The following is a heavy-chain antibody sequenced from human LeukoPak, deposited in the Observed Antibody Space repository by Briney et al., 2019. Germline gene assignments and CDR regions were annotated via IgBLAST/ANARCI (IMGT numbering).Heavy chain of an antibody. J-gene: IGHJ5*02. Sequence: PSETLSLTCAVYGGSFSDYYWSWIRQPPGKGLEWIGEINHSGSTNYNPSLKSRVIISVDTSKNQVSLKLRSVTAADTAVYYCARRRSGIAVAGQRWFDPWGRGTLVTVSS. V-gene: IGHV4-34*01. CDR2: INHSGST. D-gene: IGHD6-19*01. CDR1: GGSFSDYY. CDR3: ARRRSGIAVAGQRWFDP.